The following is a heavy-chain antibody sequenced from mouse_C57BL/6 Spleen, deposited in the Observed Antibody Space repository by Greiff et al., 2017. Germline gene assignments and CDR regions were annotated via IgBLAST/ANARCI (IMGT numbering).Heavy chain of an antibody. CDR3: ARYPIYDGYYDAMDY. Sequence: QVQLQQPGAELVRPGSSVKLSCKASGYTFTSYWMHWVKQRPIQGLEWIGNIDPSDSETHYNQKFKDKATLTVDKSSSTAYMQLSSLTSEDSAVYYCARYPIYDGYYDAMDYWGQGTSVTVSS. V-gene: IGHV1-52*01. CDR2: IDPSDSET. J-gene: IGHJ4*01. D-gene: IGHD2-3*01. CDR1: GYTFTSYW.